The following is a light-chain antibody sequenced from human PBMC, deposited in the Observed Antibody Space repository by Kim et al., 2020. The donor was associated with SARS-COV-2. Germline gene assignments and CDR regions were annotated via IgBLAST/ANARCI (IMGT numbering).Light chain of an antibody. CDR3: QQSYSTPPT. CDR2: AAS. Sequence: ASVGDRVTITCRASQNISSYLNWYQQKPGKAPKLLIYAASSLQSGVPSRFSDSGSGTDFTLTISSLQPEDFATYYCQQSYSTPPTFGQGTKVDIK. V-gene: IGKV1-39*01. CDR1: QNISSY. J-gene: IGKJ1*01.